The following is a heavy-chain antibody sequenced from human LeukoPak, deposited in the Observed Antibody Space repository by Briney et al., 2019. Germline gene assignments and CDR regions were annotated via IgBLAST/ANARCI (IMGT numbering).Heavy chain of an antibody. J-gene: IGHJ4*02. D-gene: IGHD2/OR15-2a*01. CDR1: GYTFTSHG. CDR2: IRPSTGDT. V-gene: IGHV1-18*01. CDR3: ARVRDYLFDY. Sequence: ASVKVSCKASGYTFTSHGISWVRQAPGQGLEWMGWIRPSTGDTDYALNLQGRVTLTTDTSTSTAYTELRSLRSDDTAVYYCARVRDYLFDYWGQGTLVTVSS.